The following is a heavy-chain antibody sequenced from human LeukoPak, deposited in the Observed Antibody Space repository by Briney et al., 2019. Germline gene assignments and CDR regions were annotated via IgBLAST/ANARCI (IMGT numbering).Heavy chain of an antibody. D-gene: IGHD5-18*01. J-gene: IGHJ4*02. Sequence: ESLRLSCAASGFTISTYYWSWVRQAPGKGLEWMANIKQDGSAQYYVDFVNGRFAIVKANDKNLLYLQMNGIGAEATAVYYCARENTAVPGGDCWGQGTLVTVSS. CDR3: ARENTAVPGGDC. CDR2: IKQDGSAQ. V-gene: IGHV3-7*01. CDR1: GFTISTYY.